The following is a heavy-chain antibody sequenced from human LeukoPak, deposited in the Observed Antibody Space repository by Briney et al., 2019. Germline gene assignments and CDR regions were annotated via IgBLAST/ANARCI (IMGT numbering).Heavy chain of an antibody. Sequence: SSETLSLTCTVSGGSISSYYWSWIRQPPGKGLEWIGYIYYSGSTNYNPSLKSRVTISVDTSKNQFSLKLSSVTAADTAVYYCARHPTRYYYGSGPRYHRERWFDPWGQGTLVTVSS. J-gene: IGHJ5*02. CDR2: IYYSGST. CDR3: ARHPTRYYYGSGPRYHRERWFDP. V-gene: IGHV4-59*08. CDR1: GGSISSYY. D-gene: IGHD3-10*01.